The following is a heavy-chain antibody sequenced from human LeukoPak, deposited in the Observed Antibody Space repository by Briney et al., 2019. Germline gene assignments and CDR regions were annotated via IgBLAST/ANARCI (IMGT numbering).Heavy chain of an antibody. D-gene: IGHD6-6*01. CDR3: ARRIATRGWFDP. Sequence: SETLSLTCTVSGGSISSYYWSWIRQPPGKGLEWIGYIYTSGSTNYNPSLKSQVTISVDTSKNQFSLKLSSVTAADTAVYYCARRIATRGWFDPWGQGTLVTVSS. J-gene: IGHJ5*02. CDR2: IYTSGST. V-gene: IGHV4-4*09. CDR1: GGSISSYY.